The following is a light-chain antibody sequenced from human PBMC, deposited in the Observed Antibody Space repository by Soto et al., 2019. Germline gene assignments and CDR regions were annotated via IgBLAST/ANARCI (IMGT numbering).Light chain of an antibody. CDR1: SSDVGGYNY. Sequence: QSVLAQPPSASGPPGQSVTISCTGTSSDVGGYNYVSWYQQHPGKAPKLVIYEVTRRPSGVPDRFSGSKSGNTASLTVSGLQAEDEADYYCSSFTGASTIFGTGTK. CDR2: EVT. V-gene: IGLV2-8*01. CDR3: SSFTGASTI. J-gene: IGLJ1*01.